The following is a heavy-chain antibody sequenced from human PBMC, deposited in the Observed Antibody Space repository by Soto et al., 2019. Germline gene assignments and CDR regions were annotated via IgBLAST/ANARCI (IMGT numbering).Heavy chain of an antibody. J-gene: IGHJ6*02. CDR2: IYPGDSDT. Sequence: GESLKISCKGSGYSFTSYWIGWVRQMPGKGLEWMGIIYPGDSDTRYSPSFRGQVTISADKSISTAYLQWSSLKASDTAMYYCARHRVMTTVTTESQNYYYGMDVWGQGTTVTVFS. CDR1: GYSFTSYW. D-gene: IGHD4-17*01. CDR3: ARHRVMTTVTTESQNYYYGMDV. V-gene: IGHV5-51*01.